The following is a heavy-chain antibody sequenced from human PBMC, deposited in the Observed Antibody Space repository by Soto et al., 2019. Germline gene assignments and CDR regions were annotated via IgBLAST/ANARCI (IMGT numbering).Heavy chain of an antibody. CDR3: ARDSGSYQAPNFDY. V-gene: IGHV3-30-3*01. D-gene: IGHD1-26*01. Sequence: PGGSLRLSCAASGFTFSSYAMHWVRQAPGKGLEWVAVISYDGSNKYYADSVKGRFTISRDNSRNTLYLQMNSLRAEDTAVYYCARDSGSYQAPNFDYWGQGTLVTVSS. CDR2: ISYDGSNK. CDR1: GFTFSSYA. J-gene: IGHJ4*02.